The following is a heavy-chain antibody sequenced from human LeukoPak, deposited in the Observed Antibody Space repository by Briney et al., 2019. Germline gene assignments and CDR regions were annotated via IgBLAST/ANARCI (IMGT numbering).Heavy chain of an antibody. Sequence: PGGSLRLSCAASGFTFSRYWMSWVRQAPGKGLEWVANIKQDGSEKYYVDSVKGRFTISRDNTKNSLYLQMNSLRAEDTAVYYCARDLFWSGCLWGQGTLVTVSS. V-gene: IGHV3-7*01. D-gene: IGHD3-3*01. CDR1: GFTFSRYW. CDR3: ARDLFWSGCL. J-gene: IGHJ4*02. CDR2: IKQDGSEK.